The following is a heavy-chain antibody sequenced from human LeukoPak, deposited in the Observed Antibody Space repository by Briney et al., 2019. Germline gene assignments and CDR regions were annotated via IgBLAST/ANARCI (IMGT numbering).Heavy chain of an antibody. CDR1: GFTFSGYW. CDR2: IHEDGSDK. V-gene: IGHV3-7*05. J-gene: IGHJ3*02. CDR3: ARTLRLGTPRAFDI. D-gene: IGHD1-14*01. Sequence: GGSLRLSCVVSGFTFSGYWMNWVRQAPGKGLEWVANIHEDGSDKYYVDSVKGRFTISRDNAKNSLYLQMNSLRAEDTALYYCARTLRLGTPRAFDIWGRGTMVTVSS.